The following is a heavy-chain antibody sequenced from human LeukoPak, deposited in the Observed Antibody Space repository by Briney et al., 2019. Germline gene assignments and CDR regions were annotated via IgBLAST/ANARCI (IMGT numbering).Heavy chain of an antibody. CDR2: ISWNSGSI. CDR3: ARETVGLDY. Sequence: GRSLRLSCAASGFTFDDYAMHWVRQAPGKGLEWVSGISWNSGSIGYADSVKGRFTISRDNAKNSLYLQINSLRDEDTAVYYCARETVGLDYWGQGTLVTVSS. D-gene: IGHD4-23*01. J-gene: IGHJ4*02. V-gene: IGHV3-9*01. CDR1: GFTFDDYA.